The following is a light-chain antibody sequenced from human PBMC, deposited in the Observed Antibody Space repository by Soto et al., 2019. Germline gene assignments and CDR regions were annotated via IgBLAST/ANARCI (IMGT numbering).Light chain of an antibody. Sequence: DIQMTQSPSSLSASVGDRVTITCQASQDISSYLNWYQQKPGKAPKLLIYDASNLETGVPSRFSGSGSGTDFTFTISSLQPDDIATYYCQQYDTLPQTFGQGTKLEIK. CDR2: DAS. J-gene: IGKJ2*01. CDR3: QQYDTLPQT. V-gene: IGKV1-33*01. CDR1: QDISSY.